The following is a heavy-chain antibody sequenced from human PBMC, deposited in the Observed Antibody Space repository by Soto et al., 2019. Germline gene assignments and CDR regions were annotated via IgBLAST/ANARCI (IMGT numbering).Heavy chain of an antibody. V-gene: IGHV4-30-4*01. D-gene: IGHD7-27*01. CDR3: ARGRYCLTGRCFPNWFDS. CDR2: IYKSATT. J-gene: IGHJ5*01. CDR1: GDSISNLDYF. Sequence: SETLSLTCSVSGDSISNLDYFWAWIRKPPGQALEYIGYIYKSATTYYNPSFESRVAISVDTSKSQFSLNVTSVTAADTAVYFCARGRYCLTGRCFPNWFDSWGQGALVTVSS.